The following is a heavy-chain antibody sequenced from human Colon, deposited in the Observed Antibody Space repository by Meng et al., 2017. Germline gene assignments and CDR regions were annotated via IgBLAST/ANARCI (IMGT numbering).Heavy chain of an antibody. D-gene: IGHD6-25*01. J-gene: IGHJ5*02. V-gene: IGHV3-30*01. Sequence: GESLKISCAASGFTFNNFGMHWVRQAPGKGLEWLAVVSYDGSSQYYGDSVKGRFTISRDNSKNTVSLQMNSLTSEDTAVDYCARDGGSGWNFDHWGQGTLVTVSS. CDR1: GFTFNNFG. CDR2: VSYDGSSQ. CDR3: ARDGGSGWNFDH.